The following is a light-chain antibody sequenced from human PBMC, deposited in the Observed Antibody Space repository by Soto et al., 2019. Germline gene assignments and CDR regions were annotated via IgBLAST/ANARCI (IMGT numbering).Light chain of an antibody. CDR1: QSISSY. Sequence: DIQMTQSPSSLSASVGDRVTITCRASQSISSYLNWYQQKRGKAPKLLIYAASSLKLGVPSRFIGSGSGKDFTLTISSLPPEDFETYYCQQSYSTHPTFGQGTKVEIK. V-gene: IGKV1-39*01. CDR2: AAS. CDR3: QQSYSTHPT. J-gene: IGKJ1*01.